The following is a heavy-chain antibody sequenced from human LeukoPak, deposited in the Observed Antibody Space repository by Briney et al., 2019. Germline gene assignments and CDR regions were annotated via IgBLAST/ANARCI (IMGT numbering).Heavy chain of an antibody. CDR3: ARYNNWKFDY. V-gene: IGHV3-23*01. Sequence: PGGSLRLSCAASGFTFRNYVMNWVRQAPGKGLEWVSTISGSGDDTWYADSVKGRFTISRDNAKNTLYLQMNSLRAEDTAVYYCARYNNWKFDYWGQGTLVTVSS. CDR2: ISGSGDDT. D-gene: IGHD1-1*01. CDR1: GFTFRNYV. J-gene: IGHJ4*02.